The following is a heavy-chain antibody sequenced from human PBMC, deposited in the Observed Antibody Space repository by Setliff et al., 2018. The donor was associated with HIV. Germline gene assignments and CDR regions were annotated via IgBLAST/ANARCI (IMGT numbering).Heavy chain of an antibody. CDR3: AKGLDYVDSSGYSYFRL. V-gene: IGHV3-23*01. CDR2: VSGSGTAT. Sequence: GGSLRLSCGASGFTFSSFAMNWVRHAPGKGLEWVSAVSGSGTATEYADPVKGRFTISRDNSKNALYLEMNNLRAEDTAIYYCAKGLDYVDSSGYSYFRLWGQGTQVTVSS. D-gene: IGHD3-22*01. CDR1: GFTFSSFA. J-gene: IGHJ4*02.